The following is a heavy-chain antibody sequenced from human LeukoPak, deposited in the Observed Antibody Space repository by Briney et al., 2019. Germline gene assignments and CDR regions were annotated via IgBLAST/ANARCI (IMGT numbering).Heavy chain of an antibody. CDR2: IYSSGST. D-gene: IGHD6-13*01. J-gene: IGHJ3*02. CDR3: ARGIAAAPERAFDI. Sequence: SETLSLTCTVSGGSISSYYWSWIRQPPGKGLEWIGRIYSSGSTTYNPSLKSQVTMSVDTSKNQFSLKMTTVTAADTAVYYCARGIAAAPERAFDIWGQGTMVTVFS. CDR1: GGSISSYY. V-gene: IGHV4-4*07.